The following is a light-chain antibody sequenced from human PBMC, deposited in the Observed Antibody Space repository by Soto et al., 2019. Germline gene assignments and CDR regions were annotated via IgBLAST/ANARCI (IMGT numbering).Light chain of an antibody. Sequence: DIQLTQSPSFLSASVGDRVTITCRASQGISSYLAWYQQKPGKAPKLLISATSTLQTGVPSRFSGSGSGTEFTLTISSLQPDDFATYYCQQSYSTPPTFGQGTKVDIK. CDR1: QGISSY. V-gene: IGKV1-9*01. CDR2: ATS. CDR3: QQSYSTPPT. J-gene: IGKJ1*01.